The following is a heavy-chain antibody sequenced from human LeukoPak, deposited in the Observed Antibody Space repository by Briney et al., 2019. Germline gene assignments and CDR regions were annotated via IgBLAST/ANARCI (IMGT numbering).Heavy chain of an antibody. CDR1: GFTFSSYW. Sequence: PGGSLRLSCAASGFTFSSYWMSWVRQAPGKGLEWVANIKQDGSEKYYVDSVKGRFTISRDNAKSSLYLQMNSLRAEDTAVYYCGRVSESLVNGGVSWSFDNWGQGTLVTVSS. CDR2: IKQDGSEK. J-gene: IGHJ4*02. V-gene: IGHV3-7*03. CDR3: GRVSESLVNGGVSWSFDN. D-gene: IGHD2-15*01.